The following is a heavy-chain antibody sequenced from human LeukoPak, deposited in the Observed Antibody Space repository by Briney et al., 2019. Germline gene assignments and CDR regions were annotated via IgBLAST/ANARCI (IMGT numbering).Heavy chain of an antibody. Sequence: GESLKISCKGSGYSFTSYWIGWVRQMPGKGLEWMGIIYPGDSDTRYSPSFQGQVTISADKSISTAYLQWSSLKASDTAMYYCARLGSDQYYYYYYMDVWGKGTTVTVSS. J-gene: IGHJ6*03. CDR3: ARLGSDQYYYYYYMDV. CDR1: GYSFTSYW. V-gene: IGHV5-51*01. CDR2: IYPGDSDT. D-gene: IGHD2-21*02.